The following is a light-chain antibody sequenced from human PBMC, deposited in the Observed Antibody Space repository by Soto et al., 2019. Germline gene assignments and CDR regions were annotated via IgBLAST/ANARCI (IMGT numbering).Light chain of an antibody. V-gene: IGLV7-46*01. Sequence: QTVVTQEPSLTVSPGGTVTLTCGSSTGAVTRGHHPYWLQQKPGQAPRTLIYHTTNTLSWTPARFSGSLLGGKAALTLSGAQPEDEALYSCLLTYSGPWVFGGGTKLTVL. CDR2: HTT. CDR3: LLTYSGPWV. J-gene: IGLJ3*02. CDR1: TGAVTRGHH.